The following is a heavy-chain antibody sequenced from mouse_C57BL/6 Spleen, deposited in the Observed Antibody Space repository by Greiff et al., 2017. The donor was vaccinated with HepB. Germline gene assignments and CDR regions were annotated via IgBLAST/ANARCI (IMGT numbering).Heavy chain of an antibody. V-gene: IGHV5-17*01. D-gene: IGHD1-1*01. J-gene: IGHJ2*01. CDR2: ISSGSSTI. CDR1: GFTFSDYG. CDR3: ARRHGSSPSSFFDY. Sequence: EVKVVESGGGLVKPGGSPKLSCAASGFTFSDYGMHWVRQAPEKGLEWVAYISSGSSTIYYADTVKGRFTISRDNAKNTLFLQMTSLRSEDTAMYYCARRHGSSPSSFFDYWGQGTTLTVSS.